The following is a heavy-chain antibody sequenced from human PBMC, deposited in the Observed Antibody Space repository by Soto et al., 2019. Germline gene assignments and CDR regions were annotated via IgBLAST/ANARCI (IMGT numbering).Heavy chain of an antibody. J-gene: IGHJ4*02. CDR3: ARVPRYYDSPYYFDY. CDR1: GVSISSYY. CDR2: IYYSGST. V-gene: IGHV4-59*01. D-gene: IGHD3-22*01. Sequence: SETLSLTCTVSGVSISSYYWSWIRQPPGKGLEWIGYIYYSGSTNYNPSLKSRVTISVDTSKNQFSLKLSSVTAADTAVYYCARVPRYYDSPYYFDYWGQGTLVTVSS.